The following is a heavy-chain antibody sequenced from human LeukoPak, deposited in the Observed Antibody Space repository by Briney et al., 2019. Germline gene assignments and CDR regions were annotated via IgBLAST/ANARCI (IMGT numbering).Heavy chain of an antibody. CDR1: GFSFSTYG. V-gene: IGHV3-33*01. D-gene: IGHD2-15*01. J-gene: IGHJ4*02. Sequence: GSLRLSCAASGFSFSTYGMHWVRQVPGKGLEWVALIWYDGSNKYYADSVKGRFIISRDNSKDTLYLQMNSLRAEDTAVYYCARGYCSGGSCYPGYFDYWGQGTLVTVSP. CDR3: ARGYCSGGSCYPGYFDY. CDR2: IWYDGSNK.